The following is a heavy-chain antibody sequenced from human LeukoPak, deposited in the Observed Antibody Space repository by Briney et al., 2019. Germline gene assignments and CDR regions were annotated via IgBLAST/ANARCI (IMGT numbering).Heavy chain of an antibody. CDR2: IGDSGVST. CDR3: AKDRCSNGIGCYYYYMEV. CDR1: GFTFSTYG. J-gene: IGHJ6*03. V-gene: IGHV3-23*01. D-gene: IGHD2-8*01. Sequence: GGSLRLSCAASGFTFSTYGMTWVRQAPGKGLEWVSAIGDSGVSTYYADSVKGRFTISRDNSNNILYLQMNSLRTEDTAVYYCAKDRCSNGIGCYYYYMEVWGKGTTVTISS.